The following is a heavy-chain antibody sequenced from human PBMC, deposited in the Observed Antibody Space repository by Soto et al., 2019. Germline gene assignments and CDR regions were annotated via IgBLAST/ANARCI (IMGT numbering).Heavy chain of an antibody. J-gene: IGHJ6*02. V-gene: IGHV5-51*01. Sequence: GESLKISCKGSGYSFTSYWIGWVRQMPGKVLEWMGIIYPGDSDTRYSPSFQGQVTISADKSISTAYLQWSSLKASDTAMYYCARHAFYGSGSYYSHYYYYGMDVWGQGXTVTVSS. CDR2: IYPGDSDT. CDR1: GYSFTSYW. CDR3: ARHAFYGSGSYYSHYYYYGMDV. D-gene: IGHD3-10*01.